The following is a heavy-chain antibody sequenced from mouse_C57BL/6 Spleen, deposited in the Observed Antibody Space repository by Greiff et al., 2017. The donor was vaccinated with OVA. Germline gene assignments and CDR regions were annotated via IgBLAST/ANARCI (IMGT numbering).Heavy chain of an antibody. D-gene: IGHD1-1*01. J-gene: IGHJ4*01. CDR3: ARATTVVARRNYYAMDY. V-gene: IGHV1-80*01. Sequence: QVTLKESGAELVKPGASVKISCKASGYAFSSYWMNWVKQRPGKGLEWIGQIYPGDGDTNYNGKFKGKATLTADKSSSTAYMQLSSLTSEDSAVYFCARATTVVARRNYYAMDYWGQGTSVTVSS. CDR1: GYAFSSYW. CDR2: IYPGDGDT.